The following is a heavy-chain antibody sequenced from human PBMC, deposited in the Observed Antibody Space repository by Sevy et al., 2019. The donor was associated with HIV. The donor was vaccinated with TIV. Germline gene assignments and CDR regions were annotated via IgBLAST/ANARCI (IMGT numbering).Heavy chain of an antibody. V-gene: IGHV1-8*01. CDR3: ARAGVYCSRTSCYAYYGMDV. J-gene: IGHJ6*02. CDR2: MNPNSSNT. CDR1: GYTFTSYD. Sequence: ASVKVSCKASGYTFTSYDINWVRQATGQGLEWMGWMNPNSSNTGYAQKFQGRVTMTRNTSISSAYMELSSLRSDDTAVYYCARAGVYCSRTSCYAYYGMDVWGQGTTVTVSS. D-gene: IGHD2-2*01.